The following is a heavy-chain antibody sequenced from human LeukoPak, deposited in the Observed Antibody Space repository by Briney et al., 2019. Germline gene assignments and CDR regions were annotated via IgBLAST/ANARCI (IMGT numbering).Heavy chain of an antibody. V-gene: IGHV4-39*07. CDR3: ARGYYASGTALDY. D-gene: IGHD3-10*01. CDR1: GGSISSSSYY. CDR2: IYYSGST. J-gene: IGHJ4*02. Sequence: PSETLSLTCTVSGGSISSSSYYSGWIRQPPGKGLEWIGSIYYSGSTYYNPSLKSRVTISVDTSKNQFSLNLTSVTAADTAVYYCARGYYASGTALDYWGQGILVTVSS.